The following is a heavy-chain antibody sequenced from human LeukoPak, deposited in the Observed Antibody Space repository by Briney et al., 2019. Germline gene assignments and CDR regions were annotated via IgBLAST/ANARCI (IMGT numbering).Heavy chain of an antibody. CDR2: IYYSGST. Sequence: SETLSLTCSVTGGSISSSSYYWGWIRQPPGKGLEWIGSIYYSGSTYYNPSPKSRVTISVDTSKNQFSLKLSSVTAADTAVYYCAIRGSKSSGYHDRRDYRGQGTLVTVSS. D-gene: IGHD5-12*01. J-gene: IGHJ4*02. V-gene: IGHV4-39*01. CDR1: GGSISSSSYY. CDR3: AIRGSKSSGYHDRRDY.